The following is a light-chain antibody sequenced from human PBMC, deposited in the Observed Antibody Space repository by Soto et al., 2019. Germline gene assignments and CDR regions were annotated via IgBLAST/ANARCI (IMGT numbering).Light chain of an antibody. Sequence: EIVMTQSPATLSVYPGERATLSCRASQSVNSNLAWYQQKPGQAPRLLIYGASTRATGIPARFSGSGSGTEFTLTISSVQSEDFAVYYCQQYENWPPYTFGQGTQLEIK. CDR3: QQYENWPPYT. J-gene: IGKJ2*01. CDR1: QSVNSN. V-gene: IGKV3-15*01. CDR2: GAS.